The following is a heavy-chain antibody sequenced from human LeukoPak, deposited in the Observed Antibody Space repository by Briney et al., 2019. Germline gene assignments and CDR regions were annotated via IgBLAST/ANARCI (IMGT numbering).Heavy chain of an antibody. Sequence: ASVKVSCKASGYTFTGYYMHWVRQAPGQGLEWMGWINPNSGGTNYAQKFQGWVTMTRDTSISTAYMELSRLRSDDTAVYYCARTTVTPGYYGMDVWGQGTTVTVSS. CDR2: INPNSGGT. CDR3: ARTTVTPGYYGMDV. D-gene: IGHD4-17*01. V-gene: IGHV1-2*04. CDR1: GYTFTGYY. J-gene: IGHJ6*02.